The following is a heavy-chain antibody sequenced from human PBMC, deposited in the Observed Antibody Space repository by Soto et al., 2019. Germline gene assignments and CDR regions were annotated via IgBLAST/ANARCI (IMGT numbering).Heavy chain of an antibody. CDR1: GYTFTSYD. V-gene: IGHV1-2*04. Sequence: ASVKVSCKASGYTFTSYDINWVRQATGQGLEWMGWINPNSGGTNYAQKFQGWVPMTRDTSISTAYMELSRLRSDDTAVYYCGIFEGDSYGFDYWGQGTLVTVSS. D-gene: IGHD5-18*01. CDR3: GIFEGDSYGFDY. J-gene: IGHJ4*02. CDR2: INPNSGGT.